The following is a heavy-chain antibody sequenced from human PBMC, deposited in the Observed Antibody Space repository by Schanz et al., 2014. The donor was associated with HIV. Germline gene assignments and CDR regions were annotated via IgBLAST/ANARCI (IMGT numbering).Heavy chain of an antibody. V-gene: IGHV3-30*03. J-gene: IGHJ6*02. Sequence: QVQLVESGGGVVQPGRSLRVSCAASGFTFNSYGMHWVRQAPGKGLEWVAVTSYDGTKKHYADSVKGRFTISRDNAKNSLYLQMNSLRAEDTAVYYCARGRGIAVADYGMDVWGQGTTVTVS. D-gene: IGHD6-19*01. CDR2: TSYDGTKK. CDR1: GFTFNSYG. CDR3: ARGRGIAVADYGMDV.